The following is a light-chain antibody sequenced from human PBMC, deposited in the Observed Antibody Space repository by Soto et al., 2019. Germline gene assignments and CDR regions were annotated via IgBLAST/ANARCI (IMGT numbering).Light chain of an antibody. CDR1: QSVSSY. V-gene: IGKV1-39*01. CDR3: QQSYTTPHT. Sequence: DIQMTQSPSYLSASVGDRVTITCRASQSVSSYLNWYQQRVGQAPNLLIFGASSLQSGVPSRFSGSGSGTDFTLTISSLQPEDFATYFCQQSYTTPHTFGQGTKVDIK. CDR2: GAS. J-gene: IGKJ2*01.